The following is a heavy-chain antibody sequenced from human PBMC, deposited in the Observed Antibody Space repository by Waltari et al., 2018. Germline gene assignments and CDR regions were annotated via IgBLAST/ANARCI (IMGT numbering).Heavy chain of an antibody. D-gene: IGHD3-3*01. CDR1: GFTFSSYS. J-gene: IGHJ4*02. CDR2: ISSSSSTI. CDR3: AREGFGVVTPFDY. Sequence: EVQLVESGGGLVQPGGSLRLSCAASGFTFSSYSMNWVRQAPGKGLEWVSYISSSSSTIYYADSVKGRFTISRDNAKNSLYLQMNSLRAEDTAVYYCAREGFGVVTPFDYWGQGTLVTVSS. V-gene: IGHV3-48*04.